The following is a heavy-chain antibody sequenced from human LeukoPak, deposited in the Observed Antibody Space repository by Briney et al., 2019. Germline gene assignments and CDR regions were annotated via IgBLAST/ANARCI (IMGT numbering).Heavy chain of an antibody. D-gene: IGHD3-10*01. V-gene: IGHV3-7*03. Sequence: PGGSLRLSCAASGFTFISYWMSWVRQAPGNGLEWVANIKQDGSEKYYVDSVKGRFTISRDNAKNSLYLQMNSLSAEDTAVYYCARDYYGSGSYYNRGFDYWGQGTLVTVSS. J-gene: IGHJ4*02. CDR1: GFTFISYW. CDR3: ARDYYGSGSYYNRGFDY. CDR2: IKQDGSEK.